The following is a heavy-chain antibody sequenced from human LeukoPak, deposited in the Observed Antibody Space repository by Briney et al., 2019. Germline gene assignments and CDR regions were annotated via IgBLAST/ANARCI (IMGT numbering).Heavy chain of an antibody. CDR1: GGTFSSYA. V-gene: IGHV1-69*01. J-gene: IGHJ6*02. Sequence: GSSVKVSCKASGGTFSSYAISWVRQAPGQGLEWMGGIIPIFGTANYAQKFQGRVTITADESTSTAYMELSSLRSEDTAVYYCARYANTHLYYYYGMDVWGQGTTVTVSS. CDR3: ARYANTHLYYYYGMDV. CDR2: IIPIFGTA. D-gene: IGHD2-2*02.